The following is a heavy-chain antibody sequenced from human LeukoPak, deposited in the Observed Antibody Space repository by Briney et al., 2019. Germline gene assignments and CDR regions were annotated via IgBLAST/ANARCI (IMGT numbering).Heavy chain of an antibody. CDR1: GFTFETYA. J-gene: IGHJ2*01. CDR3: AKARTVTMWWSFDL. Sequence: GGSLRLSCAASGFTFETYAMSWVRQAPGKGLEWVSAISGSGSSTYYTDSVKGRFTISRDSSKNTVYLQMNSLRAEDTAVYYCAKARTVTMWWSFDLWGRGTLVSVSS. CDR2: ISGSGSST. V-gene: IGHV3-23*01. D-gene: IGHD4-17*01.